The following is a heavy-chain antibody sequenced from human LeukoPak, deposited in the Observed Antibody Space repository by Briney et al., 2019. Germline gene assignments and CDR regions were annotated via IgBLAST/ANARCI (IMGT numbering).Heavy chain of an antibody. V-gene: IGHV4-4*07. CDR1: GGSISSYY. J-gene: IGHJ3*02. Sequence: PSETLSPTCTVSGGSISSYYWSWIRQPAGKGLEWIGRIYTSGSTNYNPSLKSRVTMSVDTSKNQFSLKLSSVTAADTAVYYCARARISLLGDAFDIWGQGTMVSVSS. CDR2: IYTSGST. D-gene: IGHD3-16*02. CDR3: ARARISLLGDAFDI.